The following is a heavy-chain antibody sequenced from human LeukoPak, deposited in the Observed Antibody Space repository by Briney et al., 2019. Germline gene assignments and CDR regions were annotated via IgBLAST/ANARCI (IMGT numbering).Heavy chain of an antibody. J-gene: IGHJ6*03. D-gene: IGHD2-15*01. V-gene: IGHV3-21*01. CDR2: IGSSSSYI. CDR1: GFTFSSYS. CDR3: ARGGWYYYYYMDV. Sequence: GGSLRLSCAASGFTFSSYSMNWVRQAPGKGLEWVSSIGSSSSYIYYADSVKGRFTISRDNAKNTLYLQMNSLRAEDTAVYYCARGGWYYYYYMDVWGKGTTVTVSS.